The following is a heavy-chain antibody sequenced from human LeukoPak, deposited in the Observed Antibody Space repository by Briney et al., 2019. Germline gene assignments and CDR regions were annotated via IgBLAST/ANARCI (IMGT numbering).Heavy chain of an antibody. CDR1: GGSISNYY. CDR2: ISYSGST. Sequence: SSETLSLTCTVSGGSISNYYWSWLRQPPGQGLVWIGYISYSGSTNYNPSLRSRVAISEDKSRNKFSLRLNSVAAADTAVYYCARHIPVIWSSGYYYGMDVWGQGTTVTVSS. D-gene: IGHD3-3*01. V-gene: IGHV4-59*08. J-gene: IGHJ6*02. CDR3: ARHIPVIWSSGYYYGMDV.